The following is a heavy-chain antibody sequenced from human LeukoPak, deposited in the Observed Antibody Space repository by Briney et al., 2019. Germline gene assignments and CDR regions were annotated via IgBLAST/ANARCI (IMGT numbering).Heavy chain of an antibody. CDR2: VYHSGST. V-gene: IGHV4-4*02. Sequence: SETLSLTCAVSGGSISSSNWWSWVRQPPGKGLEWIGEVYHSGSTNYNPSLKRRVTISVDESKNQFSLGLSSVTAADTAVYYCARVLGGSYADWYFDLWGRGTLVTVSS. J-gene: IGHJ2*01. D-gene: IGHD1-26*01. CDR1: GGSISSSNW. CDR3: ARVLGGSYADWYFDL.